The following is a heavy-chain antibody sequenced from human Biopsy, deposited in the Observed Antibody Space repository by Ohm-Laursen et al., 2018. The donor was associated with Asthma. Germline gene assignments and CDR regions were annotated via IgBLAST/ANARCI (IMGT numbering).Heavy chain of an antibody. CDR3: ARTYYDFLTGQVNDALDM. Sequence: ESLKISCKASGYTFINYAIHWVRQAPGQRLEWMGWINAGNGNTKYSEEFQGRVTITRDTSASTAYMDLSSLRSEDTAVYYCARTYYDFLTGQVNDALDMWGQGTVVTVSS. D-gene: IGHD3-9*01. CDR2: INAGNGNT. V-gene: IGHV1-3*01. J-gene: IGHJ3*02. CDR1: GYTFINYA.